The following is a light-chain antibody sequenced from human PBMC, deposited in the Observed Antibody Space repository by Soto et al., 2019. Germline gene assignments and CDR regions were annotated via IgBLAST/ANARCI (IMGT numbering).Light chain of an antibody. CDR1: LSDINTYNF. CDR3: CTYTGTSWV. CDR2: DVS. J-gene: IGLJ3*02. V-gene: IGLV2-14*01. Sequence: QSVLTEPAFVSGSPGQSITISCTGTLSDINTYNFVAWFRQLPGKAPKLMIYDVSSRPSGVSGRFSGSKSGKTASLTISGLQAEDEADHYCCTYTGTSWVFGGGTKVTV.